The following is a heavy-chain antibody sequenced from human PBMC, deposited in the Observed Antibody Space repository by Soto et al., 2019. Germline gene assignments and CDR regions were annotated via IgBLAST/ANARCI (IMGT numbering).Heavy chain of an antibody. J-gene: IGHJ4*02. CDR1: GFTFSSYS. D-gene: IGHD1-1*01. V-gene: IGHV3-21*01. CDR2: ISSSSSYI. CDR3: ARDFSRNANGEY. Sequence: EVQLVESGGGLVKPGGSLRLSCAASGFTFSSYSMNWVRQAPGKGLEWVSSISSSSSYIYYADSVKGRFTISRDNAKNSLYMQMNSLRTEETAVYYWARDFSRNANGEYWGRRTLVTVSS.